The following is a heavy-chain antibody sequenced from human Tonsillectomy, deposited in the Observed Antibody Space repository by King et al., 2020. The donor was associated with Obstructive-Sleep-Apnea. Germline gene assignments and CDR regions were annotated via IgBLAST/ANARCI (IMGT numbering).Heavy chain of an antibody. J-gene: IGHJ3*02. V-gene: IGHV3-21*01. CDR1: GFTFNSYS. D-gene: IGHD3-22*01. Sequence: VQLVESGGGLVKPGESLRVSCEASGFTFNSYSMNWVRQAPGKGLEWVSSISSSSSYIYYADPVKGRFTISRDNGNNSLYLQMNSLRAEDTAVYYCARALWYYYDSSGNDAFDIWGQGTKVTVSS. CDR2: ISSSSSYI. CDR3: ARALWYYYDSSGNDAFDI.